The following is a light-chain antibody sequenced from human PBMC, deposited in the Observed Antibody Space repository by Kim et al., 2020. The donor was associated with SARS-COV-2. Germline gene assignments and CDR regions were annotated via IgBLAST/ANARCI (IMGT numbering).Light chain of an antibody. CDR2: GAS. CDR1: QSVSSSY. Sequence: EIVLTQSPGTLSLSPGERATLSCRASQSVSSSYLAWYQQKPGQSPRLLIYGASSRATGIPDRFSGSGSGTDFILTINRLDPEDFAVYYCLQYGTSPWTFGQGTKVDIK. J-gene: IGKJ1*01. V-gene: IGKV3-20*01. CDR3: LQYGTSPWT.